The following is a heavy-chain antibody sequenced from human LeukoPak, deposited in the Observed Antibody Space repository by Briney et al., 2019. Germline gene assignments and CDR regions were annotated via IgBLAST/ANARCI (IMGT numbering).Heavy chain of an antibody. CDR1: GYSFTSYW. D-gene: IGHD3-22*01. Sequence: GESLKISCKGPGYSFTSYWIGWVRQMPRKGLEWMGIIYPGDSGSRYSPSFQGQVTISADKSISTAYLQWSSLKASDSAMYYCARRDSSGYYFRFDYWGRGTLVTVSS. J-gene: IGHJ4*02. CDR2: IYPGDSGS. V-gene: IGHV5-51*01. CDR3: ARRDSSGYYFRFDY.